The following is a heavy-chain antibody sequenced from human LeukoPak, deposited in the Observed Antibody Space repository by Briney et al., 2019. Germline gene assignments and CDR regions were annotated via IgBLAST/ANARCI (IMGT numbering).Heavy chain of an antibody. V-gene: IGHV4-39*07. D-gene: IGHD4-17*01. CDR1: GGSISSSSYY. J-gene: IGHJ5*02. CDR3: ARVLDYGDHGLENWFDP. CDR2: IYYSGST. Sequence: SETLSLTCTVSGGSISSSSYYWGWIRQPPGKGLEWIGSIYYSGSTYYNPSLKSRVTISVDTSKNQFSLKLSSVTAADTAVYYCARVLDYGDHGLENWFDPWGQGTLVTVSS.